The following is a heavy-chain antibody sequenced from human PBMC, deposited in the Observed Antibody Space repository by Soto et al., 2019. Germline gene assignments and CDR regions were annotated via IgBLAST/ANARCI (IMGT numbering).Heavy chain of an antibody. V-gene: IGHV3-9*01. Sequence: TGGSLRLSCAASGFTFYDYAMHWVRQAPGKGLEWVSGISWNSGSIGYADSVKGRLTISRDNAKNSLYLQMKSLRAEDTALYYCANARGCSGCSCYPNYFDYWGQGTLVTVSS. CDR1: GFTFYDYA. CDR2: ISWNSGSI. CDR3: ANARGCSGCSCYPNYFDY. J-gene: IGHJ4*02. D-gene: IGHD2-15*01.